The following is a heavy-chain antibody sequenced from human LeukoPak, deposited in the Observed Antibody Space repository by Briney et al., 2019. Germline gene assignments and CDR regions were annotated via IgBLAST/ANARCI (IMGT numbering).Heavy chain of an antibody. D-gene: IGHD3-9*01. CDR3: APLQDILTGYYLLDY. Sequence: GGSLRLSCAASGFTFSRYSMIWVRQAPGKGLEWVSSIGSSSSYIYYVDSVKGRFTISRDNAKNSLYLQMNSVRAEDTSVYYCAPLQDILTGYYLLDYWGQGTLVTVSS. CDR1: GFTFSRYS. CDR2: IGSSSSYI. J-gene: IGHJ4*02. V-gene: IGHV3-21*01.